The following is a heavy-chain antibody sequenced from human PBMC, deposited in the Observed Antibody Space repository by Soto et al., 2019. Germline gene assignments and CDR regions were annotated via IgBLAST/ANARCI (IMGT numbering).Heavy chain of an antibody. D-gene: IGHD2-2*01. CDR1: GFTFSSYS. CDR3: ARDCPGSSTTCYGNEWFDS. Sequence: ESGGGLVQPGGSLRLSCAASGFTFSSYSMNWVRQAPGKGLEWVSYISSSFITIYYADSVKGRFTISRDNAKNSLYLQMNSLRAADTAVYYCARDCPGSSTTCYGNEWFDSGGQGTLVTVSS. CDR2: ISSSFITI. V-gene: IGHV3-48*01. J-gene: IGHJ5*01.